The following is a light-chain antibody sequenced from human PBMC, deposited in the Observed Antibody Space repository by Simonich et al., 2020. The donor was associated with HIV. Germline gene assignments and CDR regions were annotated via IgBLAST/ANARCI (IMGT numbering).Light chain of an antibody. CDR3: QQYDNLPLT. V-gene: IGKV1-33*01. CDR1: QDISNY. J-gene: IGKJ3*01. CDR2: DAT. Sequence: DIQMTQSPSSLSASVGDRVTITCQASQDISNYLNWYQQKPGKAPEFLIYDATNLETGVPSRFSGSGSGTDFTFTISSLQPEDIATYYCQQYDNLPLTFGPGTKVDIK.